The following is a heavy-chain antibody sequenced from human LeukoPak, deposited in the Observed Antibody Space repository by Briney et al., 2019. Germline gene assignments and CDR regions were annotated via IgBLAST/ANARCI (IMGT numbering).Heavy chain of an antibody. J-gene: IGHJ4*02. D-gene: IGHD5-18*01. CDR3: AKVQQGDTAIPENY. CDR1: IFVFSEYY. CDR2: ITNDGSRQ. V-gene: IGHV3-30*18. Sequence: GGSLRLSCETSIFVFSEYYMHWVRLAPGKGLEWLAVITNDGSRQYYADSVKGRFTVSRDNSKSLLFLQMESLRHDDTGIYYCAKVQQGDTAIPENYWGQGTLVTVSP.